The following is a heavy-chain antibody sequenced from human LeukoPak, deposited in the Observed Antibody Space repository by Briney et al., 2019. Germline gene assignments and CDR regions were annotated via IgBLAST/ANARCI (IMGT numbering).Heavy chain of an antibody. Sequence: PGGSLRLSCAASGFTFSSYAMSWVRQAPGKGLEWVSAISGSGGSTYYADSVKGRFTISRDNSKNTLYLQMNSLRAEDTAVYYCARDSARRYYDILTGYYNDLDYWGQGTLVTVSS. CDR2: ISGSGGST. D-gene: IGHD3-9*01. J-gene: IGHJ4*02. V-gene: IGHV3-23*01. CDR3: ARDSARRYYDILTGYYNDLDY. CDR1: GFTFSSYA.